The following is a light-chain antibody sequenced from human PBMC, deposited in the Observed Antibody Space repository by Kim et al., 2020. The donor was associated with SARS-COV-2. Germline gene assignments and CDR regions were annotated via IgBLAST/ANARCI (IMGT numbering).Light chain of an antibody. Sequence: EVVMTQSPATLSVSPGERATLSCRASQSISDNLAWYQLKPGQAPRLLVYGASTRATGVPARFSGSGSGTEFTLTISSLQSEDFGVYYWQQYNNRPRYTFGQGTKLEI. CDR1: QSISDN. V-gene: IGKV3-15*01. J-gene: IGKJ2*01. CDR2: GAS. CDR3: QQYNNRPRYT.